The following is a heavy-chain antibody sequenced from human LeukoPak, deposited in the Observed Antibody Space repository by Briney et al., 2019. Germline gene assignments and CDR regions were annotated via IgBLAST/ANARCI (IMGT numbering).Heavy chain of an antibody. J-gene: IGHJ3*02. V-gene: IGHV4-4*08. CDR3: ARDRIEAFDI. Sequence: SETLSLTCTVSGGSINSYYWSWIRQPPGKGLEWIGRIYTSGSTNYNPSLKSRVTISVDTSKNQFSLKLSSVTAADTAVYYCARDRIEAFDIWGQGTMVTVSS. CDR1: GGSINSYY. CDR2: IYTSGST. D-gene: IGHD1-26*01.